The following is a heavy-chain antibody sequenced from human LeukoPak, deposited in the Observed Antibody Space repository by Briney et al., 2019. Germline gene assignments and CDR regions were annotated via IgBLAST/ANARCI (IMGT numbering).Heavy chain of an antibody. CDR2: IYYSGST. J-gene: IGHJ4*02. Sequence: PSETLSPTCTVSGGSISSYYWSWIRQPPGKGLEWIGYIYYSGSTNYNPSLKSRVTISVDTSKNQFSLKLSSVTAADTAVYYCARGVGGGDFDYWGQGTLVTVSS. D-gene: IGHD1-26*01. CDR3: ARGVGGGDFDY. CDR1: GGSISSYY. V-gene: IGHV4-59*01.